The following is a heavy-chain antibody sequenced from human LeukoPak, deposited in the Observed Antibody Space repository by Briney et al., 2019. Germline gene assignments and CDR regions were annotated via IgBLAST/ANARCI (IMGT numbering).Heavy chain of an antibody. J-gene: IGHJ6*03. CDR2: IYYSGST. D-gene: IGHD4-17*01. Sequence: SETLSLTCTVSGGSISSYYWSWIRQPPGKGLEWIGYIYYSGSTSYNPSLKSRVTISVDTSKNQFSLKLSSVTAADTAVYYCAREAYGDPGYYMDVWGKGTTVTVSS. V-gene: IGHV4-59*01. CDR1: GGSISSYY. CDR3: AREAYGDPGYYMDV.